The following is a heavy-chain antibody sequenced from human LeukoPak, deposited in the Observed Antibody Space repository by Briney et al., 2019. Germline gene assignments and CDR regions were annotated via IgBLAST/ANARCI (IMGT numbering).Heavy chain of an antibody. D-gene: IGHD3-10*01. CDR1: GGSISSSSYY. CDR3: ARRKVRGEIDY. V-gene: IGHV4-39*01. CDR2: IYYSGST. J-gene: IGHJ4*02. Sequence: PSETLSLTCTVSGGSISSSSYYWGWIRQPPGKGLEWIGSIYYSGSTYYNPSLKSRVTISVDTSKNQFSLKLSSVTAADTAVYYCARRKVRGEIDYWGQRTLVTVSS.